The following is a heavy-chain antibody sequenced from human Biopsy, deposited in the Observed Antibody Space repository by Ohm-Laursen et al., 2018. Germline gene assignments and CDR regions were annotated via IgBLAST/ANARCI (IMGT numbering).Heavy chain of an antibody. Sequence: SLRLSCTASTFTFSSDSVNWVRQAPGKGLEWVSYINSDASYIYYGVSVRGRFTISRDSAKNSVYLQMNSLRVEDTAVYYCARDDGFYARTSGMDVWGQGTTVTVSS. CDR1: TFTFSSDS. CDR2: INSDASYI. J-gene: IGHJ6*02. V-gene: IGHV3-21*01. D-gene: IGHD2-8*01. CDR3: ARDDGFYARTSGMDV.